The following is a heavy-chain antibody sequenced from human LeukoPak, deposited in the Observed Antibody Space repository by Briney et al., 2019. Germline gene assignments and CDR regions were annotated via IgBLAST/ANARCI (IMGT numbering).Heavy chain of an antibody. CDR1: GFTFSSYS. Sequence: PGGSLRLSCAASGFTFSSYSMNWVRQAPGKGLEWISYIRSNSDAIYYADSVKGRFTISRDNAKYSLYLQMNSLRAEDTAVYYCATLAIWGQGTLVTVSS. CDR3: ATLAI. V-gene: IGHV3-48*04. D-gene: IGHD5-12*01. CDR2: IRSNSDAI. J-gene: IGHJ4*02.